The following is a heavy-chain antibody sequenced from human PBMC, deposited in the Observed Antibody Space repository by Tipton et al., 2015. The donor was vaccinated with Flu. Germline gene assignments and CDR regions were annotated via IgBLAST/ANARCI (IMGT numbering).Heavy chain of an antibody. CDR3: ARQIGGGDCY. Sequence: SLRLSCAASGFTFSTYWMTWVRQAPGKGLEWVANIKQDGSEEDYADSVKGRFTISRDNAKNSLYLQMDSLRAEDTAVYYCARQIGGGDCYWGQGTLVTVSS. D-gene: IGHD2-21*01. CDR2: IKQDGSEE. J-gene: IGHJ4*02. V-gene: IGHV3-7*03. CDR1: GFTFSTYW.